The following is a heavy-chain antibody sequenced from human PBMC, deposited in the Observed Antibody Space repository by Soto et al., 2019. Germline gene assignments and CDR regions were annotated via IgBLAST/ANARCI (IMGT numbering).Heavy chain of an antibody. CDR3: ARGLRGIAAAVYYYYMDV. CDR2: MNPNRGNT. V-gene: IGHV1-8*01. D-gene: IGHD6-13*01. J-gene: IGHJ6*03. Sequence: ASVKVSCKASGYTFTSYDINWVRQATGQGLEWMGWMNPNRGNTGYAQKFQGRVTMTRNTSISTAYMELSSLRSEDTAVYFCARGLRGIAAAVYYYYMDVWGKGTTVTVSS. CDR1: GYTFTSYD.